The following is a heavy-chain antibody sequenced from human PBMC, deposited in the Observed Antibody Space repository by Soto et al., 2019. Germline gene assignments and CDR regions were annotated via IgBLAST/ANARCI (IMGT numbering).Heavy chain of an antibody. CDR2: ISRSSSYI. D-gene: IGHD3-3*01. V-gene: IGHV3-21*01. CDR3: ARDQQLGWLLHGDKWYYFDY. Sequence: EVQLVESGGGLVKPGGSLRLSCAASGFTFSSYSMNWVRQAPGKGLEWVSSISRSSSYIYYADSVKGRFTISRDNAKNLLYLQMISVRDEDTAVYYCARDQQLGWLLHGDKWYYFDYWGQGTLVTVSS. CDR1: GFTFSSYS. J-gene: IGHJ4*02.